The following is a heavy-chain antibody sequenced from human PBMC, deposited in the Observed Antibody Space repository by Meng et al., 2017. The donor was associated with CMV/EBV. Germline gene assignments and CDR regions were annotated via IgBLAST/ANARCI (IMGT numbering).Heavy chain of an antibody. D-gene: IGHD2/OR15-2a*01. V-gene: IGHV1-2*02. CDR1: EYTFAGYY. CDR2: INPNSGGT. Sequence: VTVEQAGGGVIKPGASGQVSCKDSEYTFAGYYMHWVRQAPGQGLEWMGWINPNSGGTNYAQKFQGRVTMTRDTSISTAYMELSRLRSDDTAVYYCARDLSTSGSIDVWGKGTTVTVSS. CDR3: ARDLSTSGSIDV. J-gene: IGHJ6*04.